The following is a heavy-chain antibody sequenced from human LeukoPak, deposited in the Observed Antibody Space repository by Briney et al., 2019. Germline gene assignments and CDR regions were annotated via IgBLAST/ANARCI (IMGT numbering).Heavy chain of an antibody. V-gene: IGHV1-2*02. Sequence: GASVKVSCKASGYTFTGYYMHWVRQAPGQGLEWMGWINPNSGGTNYAQKFQGRVTMTRDTSISTAYMELSWLRSDDTAVYYCAREWCSGGSCYSPFYGMDVWGQGTTVTVSS. CDR1: GYTFTGYY. J-gene: IGHJ6*02. CDR2: INPNSGGT. D-gene: IGHD2-15*01. CDR3: AREWCSGGSCYSPFYGMDV.